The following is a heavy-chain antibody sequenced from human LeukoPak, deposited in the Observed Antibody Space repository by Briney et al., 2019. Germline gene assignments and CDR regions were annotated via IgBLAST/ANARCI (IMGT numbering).Heavy chain of an antibody. CDR1: GFTFSGYG. CDR3: AKGQGWYVDY. Sequence: GGSLGLSCAASGFTFSGYGMHWVRQAPGKGLEWVAFIQYDGSNEYYVDSVKGRFTFSRDNSENMLYLQMNSLRAEDTAVYYCAKGQGWYVDYWGQGTLVTVSS. J-gene: IGHJ4*02. D-gene: IGHD6-19*01. CDR2: IQYDGSNE. V-gene: IGHV3-30*02.